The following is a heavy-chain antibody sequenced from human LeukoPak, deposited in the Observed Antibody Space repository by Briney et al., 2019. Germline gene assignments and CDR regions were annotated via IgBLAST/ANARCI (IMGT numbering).Heavy chain of an antibody. Sequence: SETLSLTCTVSGGSISSYYWSWIRQPPGKGLEWIGYIYYTGSTHYNPSLKSRVTMSVDTSKNQFSLRLSSVTAADTAVYYCARHRTLTKFGSWGQGTLLTVSS. CDR3: ARHRTLTKFGS. CDR2: IYYTGST. V-gene: IGHV4-59*08. CDR1: GGSISSYY. D-gene: IGHD3-16*01. J-gene: IGHJ5*02.